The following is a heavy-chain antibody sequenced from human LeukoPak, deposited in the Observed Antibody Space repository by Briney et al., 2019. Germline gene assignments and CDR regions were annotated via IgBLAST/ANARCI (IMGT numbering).Heavy chain of an antibody. CDR2: ISSSSSYI. V-gene: IGHV3-21*04. CDR1: GFTFSSYS. D-gene: IGHD5-18*01. J-gene: IGHJ4*02. CDR3: ARDTGDTAMAYFDY. Sequence: GGSLRLSCAASGFTFSSYSMNWVRQAPGKGLEWVSSISSSSSYIYYADSVKGRFTISRDNAKNSLYLQMNSLRAEDTAVYYCARDTGDTAMAYFDYWGQGTLVTVSS.